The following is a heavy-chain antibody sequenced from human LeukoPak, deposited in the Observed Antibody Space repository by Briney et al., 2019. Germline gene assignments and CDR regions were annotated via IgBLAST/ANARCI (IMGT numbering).Heavy chain of an antibody. CDR2: IYYSGST. CDR1: GGSIYNYY. CDR3: ARYGSASHKYFQY. J-gene: IGHJ1*01. Sequence: SETLSLTCTVSGGSIYNYYWSWIRQPPGGGLEWIAWIYYSGSTSYNPSFKSRVTISVDTSKNQFSLTVTSVTAADTAVYYCARYGSASHKYFQYWGQGALVTVSS. V-gene: IGHV4-59*08. D-gene: IGHD3-10*01.